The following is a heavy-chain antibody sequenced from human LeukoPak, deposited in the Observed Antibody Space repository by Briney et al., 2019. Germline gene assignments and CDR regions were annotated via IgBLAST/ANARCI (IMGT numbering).Heavy chain of an antibody. CDR1: GFTFSGFA. J-gene: IGHJ4*02. CDR2: IRSKANSYAT. V-gene: IGHV3-73*01. Sequence: QAGGSLRLPCAASGFTFSGFAMHWVRQASRKGLECVGRIRSKANSYATAYAASVKGRFTISRDDSKNTAYLQMDSLKTEDTAVYYCYTYYYGSGSYNSPFYFDYWGRGTLVTVSS. D-gene: IGHD3-10*01. CDR3: YTYYYGSGSYNSPFYFDY.